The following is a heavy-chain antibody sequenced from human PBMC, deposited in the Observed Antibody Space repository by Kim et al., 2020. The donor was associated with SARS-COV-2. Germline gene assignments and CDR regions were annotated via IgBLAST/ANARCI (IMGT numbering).Heavy chain of an antibody. Sequence: ADAVKGRFTISRENADNSLYLQMNSLRAEDTAVYYCARLSGYSYGTPRDVWGQGTTVTVSS. D-gene: IGHD5-18*01. CDR3: ARLSGYSYGTPRDV. V-gene: IGHV3-48*03. J-gene: IGHJ6*02.